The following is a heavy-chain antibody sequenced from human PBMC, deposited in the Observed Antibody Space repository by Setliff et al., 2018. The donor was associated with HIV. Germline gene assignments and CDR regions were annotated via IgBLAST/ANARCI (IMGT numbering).Heavy chain of an antibody. V-gene: IGHV4-59*11. CDR1: GGSISSHY. CDR2: IYYTGTT. D-gene: IGHD3-10*01. Sequence: SETLSLTCTVSGVSGGSISSHYWNWIRQPPGKGLEWIGYIYYTGTTKNNPSLMSRVTMSIDTSKNQFSLKLSSVTAADTAVYYCARGLWFGGSYWFDPWGQGTLVTVS. CDR3: ARGLWFGGSYWFDP. J-gene: IGHJ5*02.